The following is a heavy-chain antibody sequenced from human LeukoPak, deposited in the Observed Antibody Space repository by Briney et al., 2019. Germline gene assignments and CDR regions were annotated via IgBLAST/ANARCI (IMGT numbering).Heavy chain of an antibody. D-gene: IGHD5-24*01. Sequence: GGSLRLSCAVSGFTFSSHNMNWVRQAPGKGLEWVSSISSSSSYIYYADSVKGRFTISRDNAKNSLYLQMNSLRAEDTAVYYCARARRDGNWFDPWGQGTLVTVSS. V-gene: IGHV3-21*01. CDR3: ARARRDGNWFDP. CDR1: GFTFSSHN. CDR2: ISSSSSYI. J-gene: IGHJ5*02.